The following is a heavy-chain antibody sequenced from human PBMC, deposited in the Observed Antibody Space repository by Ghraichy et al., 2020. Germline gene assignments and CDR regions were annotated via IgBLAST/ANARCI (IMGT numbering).Heavy chain of an antibody. CDR1: GGTFSSYA. CDR2: IIPIFGTA. V-gene: IGHV1-69*13. D-gene: IGHD3-16*01. Sequence: SVKVSCKASGGTFSSYAISWVRQAPGQGLEWMGGIIPIFGTANYAQKFQGRVTITADESTSTAYMELSSLRSEDTAVYYCASKVRLQGSNWFDPWGQGTLVTVSS. J-gene: IGHJ5*02. CDR3: ASKVRLQGSNWFDP.